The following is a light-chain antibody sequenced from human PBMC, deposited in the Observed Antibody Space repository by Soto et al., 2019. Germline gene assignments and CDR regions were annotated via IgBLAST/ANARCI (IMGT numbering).Light chain of an antibody. V-gene: IGKV3-15*01. CDR3: QQYNNXXIT. Sequence: EIVLTQSPAPLSVSPXXXXXXXXXASQSVSGDLAWYHHKPGQAPXLLIYXAXXXXXXTPARFAGSGAGTEFTLTISSLQSEDFAVYFCQQYNNXXITFGQGTRLEIK. J-gene: IGKJ5*01. CDR1: QSVSGD. CDR2: XAX.